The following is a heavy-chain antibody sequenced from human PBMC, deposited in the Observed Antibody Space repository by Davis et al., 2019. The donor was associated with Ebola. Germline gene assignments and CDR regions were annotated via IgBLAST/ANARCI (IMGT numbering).Heavy chain of an antibody. CDR2: INPNDGRT. V-gene: IGHV1-46*01. J-gene: IGHJ4*02. D-gene: IGHD3-10*01. Sequence: ASVKVSCKASGYTFTNYYMHWVRQAPGQGLEWMGMINPNDGRTIYAQKFQGRVTVTRDTSTSTAYMELSSLRSDDTAMYYCARGVDGFYGSGAYYYLDNWGQGTLVTVSS. CDR3: ARGVDGFYGSGAYYYLDN. CDR1: GYTFTNYY.